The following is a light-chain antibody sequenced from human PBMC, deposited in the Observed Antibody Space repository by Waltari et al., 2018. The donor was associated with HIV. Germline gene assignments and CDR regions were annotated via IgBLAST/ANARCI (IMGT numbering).Light chain of an antibody. J-gene: IGKJ2*03. CDR1: QSVRSN. CDR3: QQYNNWPPYS. Sequence: VMTQSPATLSVSTGERATLSCRASQSVRSNLAWYQQKPGQAPRLLIYGASTRATGIPARFSGSGSGTDFTLTISSLQSEDFAVYYCQQYNNWPPYSFGPGTKVEIK. CDR2: GAS. V-gene: IGKV3-15*01.